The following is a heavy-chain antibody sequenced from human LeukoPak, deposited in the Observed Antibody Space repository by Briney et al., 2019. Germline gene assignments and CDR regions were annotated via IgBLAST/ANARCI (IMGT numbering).Heavy chain of an antibody. CDR2: ISGSGGST. Sequence: GGPLRLSCAASGFTFSSYVISWVRQAPGKGLEWVSAISGSGGSTYYADSVKGRFTISRDNSKNTLYLQMNSLRAEDTAVYYCAKDTCSGGSCYSNWFDPWGQGTLVTVSS. CDR1: GFTFSSYV. V-gene: IGHV3-23*01. CDR3: AKDTCSGGSCYSNWFDP. J-gene: IGHJ5*02. D-gene: IGHD2-15*01.